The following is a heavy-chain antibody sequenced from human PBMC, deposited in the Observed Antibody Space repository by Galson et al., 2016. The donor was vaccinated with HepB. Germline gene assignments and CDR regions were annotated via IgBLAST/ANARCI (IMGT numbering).Heavy chain of an antibody. D-gene: IGHD1-26*01. J-gene: IGHJ4*02. CDR2: ISSSSYI. Sequence: SLRLSCAASGFTFSDRYMDWVRQTPGKGPEWVSSISSSSYIYYADSVKGRFTISRDNAKNSLYLQMNSLRAEDTAVYYCARGDIVGAIFDYWGQGTLVTVSS. CDR3: ARGDIVGAIFDY. V-gene: IGHV3-69-1*01. CDR1: GFTFSDRY.